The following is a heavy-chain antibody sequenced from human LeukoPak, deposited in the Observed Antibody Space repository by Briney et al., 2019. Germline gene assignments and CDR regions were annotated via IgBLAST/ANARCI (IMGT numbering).Heavy chain of an antibody. J-gene: IGHJ4*02. CDR1: VFTFDDYA. D-gene: IGHD3-9*01. CDR3: AKDILDILTGPPDY. CDR2: ISWNSGSI. Sequence: GRSLRLSCAASVFTFDDYAMHWVRQAPGKGLEWVSGISWNSGSIGYADSVKGRFTISRDNAKNSLYLQRNSLRAEDTALYYCAKDILDILTGPPDYWGQGTLVTVSS. V-gene: IGHV3-9*01.